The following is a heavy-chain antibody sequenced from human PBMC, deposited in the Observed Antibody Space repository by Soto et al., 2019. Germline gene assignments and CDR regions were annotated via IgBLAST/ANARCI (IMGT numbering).Heavy chain of an antibody. CDR2: IYYSGST. D-gene: IGHD4-17*01. Sequence: SETLSLTCTVSGGSISSYYWSWIRQPPGKGLEWIGYIYYSGSTNYNPSLKSRVTISVDTPKNQFSLKLSSVTAADTAVYYCARVGAIPGHYGMDVWVQGTTVTVSS. J-gene: IGHJ6*02. V-gene: IGHV4-59*01. CDR1: GGSISSYY. CDR3: ARVGAIPGHYGMDV.